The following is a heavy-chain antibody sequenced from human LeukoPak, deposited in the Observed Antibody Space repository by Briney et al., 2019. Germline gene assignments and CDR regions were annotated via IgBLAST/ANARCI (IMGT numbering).Heavy chain of an antibody. CDR2: IIPIFGTA. V-gene: IGHV1-69*05. D-gene: IGHD2-2*01. CDR1: GGTFSSYA. Sequence: GASVKVSCKASGGTFSSYAISWVRQAPGQGLEWMGGIIPIFGTANYAQKFQGRVTITTDESTITAYMELSSLRSEDTAVYYCASVPAAKSNYYYYYMDVWGKGTTVTVSS. J-gene: IGHJ6*03. CDR3: ASVPAAKSNYYYYYMDV.